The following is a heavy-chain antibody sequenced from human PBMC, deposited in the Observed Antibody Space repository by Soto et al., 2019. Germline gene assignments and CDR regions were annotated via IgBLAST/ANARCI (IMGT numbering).Heavy chain of an antibody. V-gene: IGHV4-34*01. CDR1: GGSFICYY. CDR2: INHSGST. D-gene: IGHD3-10*01. J-gene: IGHJ5*02. CDR3: AREVRGVIGGVNWFDP. Sequence: PAETLYLTCAFYGGSFICYYWSWIRQPPGKGLEWIGEINHSGSTNYNPSLKSRVTISVDTSKNQFSLKLSSVTAADTAVYYCAREVRGVIGGVNWFDPWGQGTLVTVSS.